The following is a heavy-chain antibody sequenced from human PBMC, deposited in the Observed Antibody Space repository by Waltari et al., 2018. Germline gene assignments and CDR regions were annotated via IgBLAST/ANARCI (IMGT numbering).Heavy chain of an antibody. D-gene: IGHD3-3*01. V-gene: IGHV4-34*02. CDR1: GGTLSGFY. J-gene: IGHJ6*03. Sequence: QVHLQQWGAGLLKPSETLSLTCGVYGGTLSGFYCSWIRQPPGKGLEWIGEISHSGYTTYNPSSKSRVTMSLDTSKSQFSLTLYSMTAADTAVYYCASLLLDTPPGSYYYYMDVWGKGTTVTVAS. CDR3: ASLLLDTPPGSYYYYMDV. CDR2: ISHSGYT.